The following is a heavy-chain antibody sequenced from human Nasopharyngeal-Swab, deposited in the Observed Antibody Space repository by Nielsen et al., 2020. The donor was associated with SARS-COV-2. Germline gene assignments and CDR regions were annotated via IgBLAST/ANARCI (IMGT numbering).Heavy chain of an antibody. V-gene: IGHV1-8*01. J-gene: IGHJ3*02. CDR3: ARVHQAALRQRSGSYRPKLDAFDI. Sequence: ASVKVSCKASGYTLTSYDINWVRQAPAQGLEWMGWMNPNSGNTGYAQKFQGRVTMTRNTSISTAYMELSSLRSEDTAVYYCARVHQAALRQRSGSYRPKLDAFDIWGQGTMVTVSS. CDR2: MNPNSGNT. D-gene: IGHD3-10*01. CDR1: GYTLTSYD.